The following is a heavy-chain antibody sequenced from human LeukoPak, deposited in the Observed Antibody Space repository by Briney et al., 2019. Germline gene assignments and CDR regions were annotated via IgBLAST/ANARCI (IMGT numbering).Heavy chain of an antibody. CDR2: ITDDGIST. Sequence: GGSLRLSCVASGFTFSNYAMSWVRQSPGKGLEWISAITDDGISTYHADSVKGRFTISRDNSRITLFLQMNSLRAEDTAIYYCAKGSSGGRPYYFDHWGQGTLVTVSS. CDR3: AKGSSGGRPYYFDH. J-gene: IGHJ4*02. CDR1: GFTFSNYA. D-gene: IGHD2-15*01. V-gene: IGHV3-23*01.